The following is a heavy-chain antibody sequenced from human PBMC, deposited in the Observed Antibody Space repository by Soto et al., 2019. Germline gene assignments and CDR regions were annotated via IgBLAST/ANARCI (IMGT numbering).Heavy chain of an antibody. J-gene: IGHJ4*02. V-gene: IGHV3-23*01. Sequence: GGSLRLSCAASGFTFSSYAMSWVRQAPGKGLEWVSAISGSGGSTYYADSVKGRFTISRDNSKNTLYLQMNSLRAEDTAVYYCAIPGDSSGYFVPYFFDYRGQGSPVIVSS. CDR3: AIPGDSSGYFVPYFFDY. CDR2: ISGSGGST. CDR1: GFTFSSYA. D-gene: IGHD3-22*01.